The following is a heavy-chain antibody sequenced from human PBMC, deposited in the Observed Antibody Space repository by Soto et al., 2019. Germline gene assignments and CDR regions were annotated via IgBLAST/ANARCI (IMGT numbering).Heavy chain of an antibody. CDR3: ARDLAVAGPEDYYYYGMDV. D-gene: IGHD6-19*01. CDR1: GFTFSSYW. Sequence: PGGSLRLSCAASGFTFSSYWMHWVRQAPGKGLVWVSRINSDGSSTSYADSVKGRFTISRDNAKNTLYLQMNSLRAEDTAVYYCARDLAVAGPEDYYYYGMDVWGQGTTVTVSS. V-gene: IGHV3-74*01. J-gene: IGHJ6*02. CDR2: INSDGSST.